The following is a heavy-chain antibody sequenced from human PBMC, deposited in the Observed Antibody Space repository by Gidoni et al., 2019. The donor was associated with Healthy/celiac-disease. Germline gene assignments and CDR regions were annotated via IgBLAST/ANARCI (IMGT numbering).Heavy chain of an antibody. D-gene: IGHD3-3*02. CDR2: ISWNSGSL. CDR1: GFTFDDYA. V-gene: IGHV3-9*01. Sequence: EVQLVESGGGLVQPGRSLRLSCAASGFTFDDYAMHWVRQAPGKGLEWVSGISWNSGSLGYADSVKGRFTISRDNAKNSLYLQMNSLRAEDTALYYCAKDIFGVVIMVDYWGQGTLVTVSS. CDR3: AKDIFGVVIMVDY. J-gene: IGHJ4*02.